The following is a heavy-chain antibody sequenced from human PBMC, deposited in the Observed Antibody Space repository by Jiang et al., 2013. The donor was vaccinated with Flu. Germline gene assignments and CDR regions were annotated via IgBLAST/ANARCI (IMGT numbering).Heavy chain of an antibody. V-gene: IGHV4-4*02. CDR2: IYHSGST. CDR3: ARVPYSPPTVSYYFDY. D-gene: IGHD4-17*01. CDR1: GGSISSSNW. Sequence: PSGTLSLTCAVSGGSISSSNWWSWVRQPPGKGLEWIGEIYHSGSTNYNPSLKSRVTISVDKSKNQFSLKLSSVTAADTAVYYCARVPYSPPTVSYYFDYWGQGTLVTVSS. J-gene: IGHJ4*02.